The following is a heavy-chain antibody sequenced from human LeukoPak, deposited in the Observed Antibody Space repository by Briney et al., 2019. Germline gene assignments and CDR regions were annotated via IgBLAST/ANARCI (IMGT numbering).Heavy chain of an antibody. V-gene: IGHV3-74*01. CDR2: INSDGSSI. CDR3: AKEVVPAASPGVDY. Sequence: PGGSLRLSCAASGFTLSTYWMHWVRQAPGKGLVWVSRINSDGSSISYADSVKGRFTVSRDNAENTLYLQMNSLRAEDTAVYYCAKEVVPAASPGVDYWGQGTLVTVSS. D-gene: IGHD2-2*01. CDR1: GFTLSTYW. J-gene: IGHJ4*02.